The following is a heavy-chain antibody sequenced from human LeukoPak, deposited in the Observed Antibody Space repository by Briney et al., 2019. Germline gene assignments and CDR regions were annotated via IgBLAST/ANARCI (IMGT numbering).Heavy chain of an antibody. J-gene: IGHJ4*02. CDR2: INSDGSIT. Sequence: GGSLRLSCAASGFTFTTYWMHWVRQAPGKGLVWVSHINSDGSITSYADSVKGRFTISRDNSKNTLYLQMNSLRAEDTAVYYCAKDLRPDGINDFDHWGQGTLVTVSS. D-gene: IGHD1-1*01. CDR3: AKDLRPDGINDFDH. CDR1: GFTFTTYW. V-gene: IGHV3-74*01.